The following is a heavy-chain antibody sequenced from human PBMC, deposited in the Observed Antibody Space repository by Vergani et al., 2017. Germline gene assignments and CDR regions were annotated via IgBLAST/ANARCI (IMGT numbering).Heavy chain of an antibody. CDR2: IYTSGST. J-gene: IGHJ6*03. CDR3: ARVRFDGDYYYYYYMDV. V-gene: IGHV4-61*02. D-gene: IGHD4-17*01. Sequence: QLQLQESGPGLVKPSETLSLTCTVSGGSISSSSYYWSWIRQPAGKGLECIGRIYTSGSTNYNPSLKSRVTISVDTSKNQFSLKLSSVTAADTAVYYCARVRFDGDYYYYYYMDVWGKGTTVTVSS. CDR1: GGSISSSSYY.